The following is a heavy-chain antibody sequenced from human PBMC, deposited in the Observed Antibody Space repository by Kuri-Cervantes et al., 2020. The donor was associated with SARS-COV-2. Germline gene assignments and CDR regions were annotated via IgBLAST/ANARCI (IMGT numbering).Heavy chain of an antibody. CDR1: GFTFSSYA. D-gene: IGHD3-22*01. Sequence: GGSLRLSCAASGFTFSSYAMHWVRQAPGKGLEWVAVISYDGSNKYYADSVKGRFTISRDNSKNTLYLQMNSLRTEDTAVYYCTPTYDGSGYHPYYFAYWGQGTLVTVSS. CDR2: ISYDGSNK. CDR3: TPTYDGSGYHPYYFAY. V-gene: IGHV3-30*07. J-gene: IGHJ4*02.